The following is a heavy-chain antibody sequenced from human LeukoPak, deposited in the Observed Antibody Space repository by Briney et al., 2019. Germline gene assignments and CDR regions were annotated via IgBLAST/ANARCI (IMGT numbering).Heavy chain of an antibody. Sequence: ASVKLSCKASGYTFTSYGISWVRQAPGQGLEWMGWISAYNGNTNYAQKLQGRVAMTTDTSTSTAYMEQRSLRSDDTAVYYCARVVISSGWYHEPLYFDYWGQGTLVTVSS. J-gene: IGHJ4*02. CDR3: ARVVISSGWYHEPLYFDY. CDR1: GYTFTSYG. D-gene: IGHD6-19*01. CDR2: ISAYNGNT. V-gene: IGHV1-18*01.